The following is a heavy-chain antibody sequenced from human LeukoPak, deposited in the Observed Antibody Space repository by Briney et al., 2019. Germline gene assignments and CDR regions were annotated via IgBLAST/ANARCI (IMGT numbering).Heavy chain of an antibody. J-gene: IGHJ4*02. CDR1: GFTFSSYA. V-gene: IGHV3-30-3*01. D-gene: IGHD4-17*01. Sequence: GRSLRLSCAASGFTFSSYAMHWVRQAPGKGLEWVAVISYDGSNKYYADSVKGRFTISRDNSKNTLYLQMNSLRAEDTAVYYWAREFDGDYGYSTDYWAREPLSTVPS. CDR2: ISYDGSNK. CDR3: AREFDGDYGYSTDY.